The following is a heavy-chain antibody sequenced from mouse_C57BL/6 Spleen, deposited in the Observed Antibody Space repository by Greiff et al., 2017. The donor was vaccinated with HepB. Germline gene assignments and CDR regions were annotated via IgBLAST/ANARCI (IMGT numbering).Heavy chain of an antibody. V-gene: IGHV1-80*01. CDR1: GYAFSSYW. D-gene: IGHD4-1*01. CDR3: ARGRANWGYFDY. J-gene: IGHJ2*01. CDR2: IYPGDGDT. Sequence: QVQLQQSGAELVKPGASVKISCKASGYAFSSYWMNWVKQRPGKSLEWIGQIYPGDGDTNYNGKFKGKATLTADKSSSTAYMQLSSLTSEDSAVYFCARGRANWGYFDYWGQGTTLTVSS.